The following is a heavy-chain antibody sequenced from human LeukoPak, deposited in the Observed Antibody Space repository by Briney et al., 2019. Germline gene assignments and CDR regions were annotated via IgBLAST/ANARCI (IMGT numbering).Heavy chain of an antibody. V-gene: IGHV1-58*02. CDR3: LGFDI. CDR1: GYTFTSYD. D-gene: IGHD7-27*01. CDR2: IVVGSGNT. J-gene: IGHJ3*02. Sequence: ASVKVSCKASGYTFTSYDINWVRQARGQRLEWIGWIVVGSGNTNYAQKFQERVTITRDMSTSTAYMELSSLRSEDTAVYYCLGFDIWGQGTMVTVSS.